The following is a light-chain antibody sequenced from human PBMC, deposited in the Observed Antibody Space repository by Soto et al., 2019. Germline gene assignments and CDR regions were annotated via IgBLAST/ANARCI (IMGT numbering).Light chain of an antibody. CDR3: QKYNSAPWT. V-gene: IGKV1-27*01. J-gene: IGKJ1*01. CDR2: AAS. Sequence: DSQMSQSPSSMSASVGDRVTITCRASQGISNYLAWYQQKPGKVPKLLIYAASTLQSGVPSRFSGSGSGTDFTLTISSLQPEDVATYYCQKYNSAPWTFGQGTKVEIK. CDR1: QGISNY.